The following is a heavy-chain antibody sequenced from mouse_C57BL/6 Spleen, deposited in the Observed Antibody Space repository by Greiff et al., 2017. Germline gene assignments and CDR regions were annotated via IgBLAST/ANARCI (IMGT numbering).Heavy chain of an antibody. V-gene: IGHV1-55*01. Sequence: QVQLQQPGAELVKPGASVKMSCKASGYTFTSYWITWVKQRPGQGLEWIGDIYPGSGSTNYNEKFKSKATRTVDTSSSTAYMQLSSLTSEDSAVYDCARESTTVVAKDYFDDWGQGTTLTVSS. CDR3: ARESTTVVAKDYFDD. D-gene: IGHD1-1*01. J-gene: IGHJ2*01. CDR1: GYTFTSYW. CDR2: IYPGSGST.